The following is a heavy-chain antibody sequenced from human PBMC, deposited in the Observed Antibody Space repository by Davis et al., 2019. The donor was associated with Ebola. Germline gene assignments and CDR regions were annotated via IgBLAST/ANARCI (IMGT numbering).Heavy chain of an antibody. J-gene: IGHJ6*02. V-gene: IGHV1-8*01. CDR2: ISAYSGNT. D-gene: IGHD2-2*01. CDR1: GYTFSSYV. Sequence: ASVKVSCKASGYTFSSYVITWVRQAPGQELEWMGWISAYSGNTNYAQKLQGRVTMTRNTSISTAYMELISLRSEDTAVYYCARGRDLVVVPAATRKGYYYYGMDVWGQGTTVTVSS. CDR3: ARGRDLVVVPAATRKGYYYYGMDV.